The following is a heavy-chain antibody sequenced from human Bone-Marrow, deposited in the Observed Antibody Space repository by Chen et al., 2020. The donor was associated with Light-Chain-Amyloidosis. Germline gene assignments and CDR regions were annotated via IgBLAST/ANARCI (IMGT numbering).Heavy chain of an antibody. V-gene: IGHV5-51*01. Sequence: EVKXXGESLKISGQGSGYTSPNYWIGWLRQMPGKGLEWMGVIYPDDSDARYSPSFEGQVTISADKSITTAXXXXXXXXASXXXMYYCARRRDGYNFDYWGQGTLVTVSS. D-gene: IGHD5-12*01. CDR1: GYTSPNYW. J-gene: IGHJ4*02. CDR3: ARRRDGYNFDY. CDR2: IYPDDSDA.